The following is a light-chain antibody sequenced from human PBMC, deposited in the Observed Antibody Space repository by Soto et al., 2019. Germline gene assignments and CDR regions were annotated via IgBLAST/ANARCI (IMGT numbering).Light chain of an antibody. CDR2: EVN. J-gene: IGLJ2*01. V-gene: IGLV2-14*01. CDR3: NSYTSRSTPV. Sequence: QSALTQPASVSGSPGQSITISCTGASSDVGGYNFVSWYQQHPDKAPKLMIFEVNKRPAGVSYRFSGSKSGNTASLTISGLQAEDEANYYCNSYTSRSTPVFGGGTKLTVL. CDR1: SSDVGGYNF.